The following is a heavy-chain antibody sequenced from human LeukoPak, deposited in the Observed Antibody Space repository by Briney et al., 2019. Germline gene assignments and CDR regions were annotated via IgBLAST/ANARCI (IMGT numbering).Heavy chain of an antibody. CDR3: AKDGGSSGYYWGAFDI. CDR2: IRYDGSNK. J-gene: IGHJ3*02. CDR1: GFTFSSYG. Sequence: PGGSLRLSCAASGFTFSSYGMHWVRQAPGKGLEWVAFIRYDGSNKYYADSVKGRFTISRDNSKNTLYLQMNSLRAEDTAVYYCAKDGGSSGYYWGAFDIWGQGTMVTVSS. D-gene: IGHD3-22*01. V-gene: IGHV3-30*02.